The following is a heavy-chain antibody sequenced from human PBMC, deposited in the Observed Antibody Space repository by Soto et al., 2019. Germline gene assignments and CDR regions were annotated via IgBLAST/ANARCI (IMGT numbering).Heavy chain of an antibody. Sequence: SLRLSCAASGFTFSSYGLHWVRQAPGKGLEWVAVISYDGSNKYYADSVKGRFTISRDNSKNTLYLQMNSLRAEDTAVYYCAKVRIAAAGTPPLDYWGQGTLVTVSS. V-gene: IGHV3-30*18. CDR3: AKVRIAAAGTPPLDY. J-gene: IGHJ4*02. D-gene: IGHD6-13*01. CDR2: ISYDGSNK. CDR1: GFTFSSYG.